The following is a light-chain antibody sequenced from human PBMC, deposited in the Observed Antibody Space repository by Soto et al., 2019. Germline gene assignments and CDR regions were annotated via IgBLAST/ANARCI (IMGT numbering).Light chain of an antibody. Sequence: DIQMTQSPSTLSASVGDRVTITCRASQSISNWLAWYQQKPGIAPKLLIYSASSLESGVPSRFIGSGSGTEFSLTISSLQPDDFATSYCQQFYFYPLTFGRGTKVEI. V-gene: IGKV1-5*03. J-gene: IGKJ4*01. CDR2: SAS. CDR1: QSISNW. CDR3: QQFYFYPLT.